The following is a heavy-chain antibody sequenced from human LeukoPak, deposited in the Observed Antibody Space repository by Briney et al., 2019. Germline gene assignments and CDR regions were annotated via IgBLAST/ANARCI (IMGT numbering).Heavy chain of an antibody. CDR1: GFTFSSYE. CDR3: ARDHYYGSGRPDAQYYYYYMDV. J-gene: IGHJ6*03. D-gene: IGHD3-10*01. V-gene: IGHV3-48*03. Sequence: PGGSLRLSCAPSGFTFSSYEMKWVRQAPGKGLEWVSYISSSGSNIYYADSVKGRFTISRDNAKNSLYLQMNSLRAEDTAVYYCARDHYYGSGRPDAQYYYYYMDVWGKGTTVTISS. CDR2: ISSSGSNI.